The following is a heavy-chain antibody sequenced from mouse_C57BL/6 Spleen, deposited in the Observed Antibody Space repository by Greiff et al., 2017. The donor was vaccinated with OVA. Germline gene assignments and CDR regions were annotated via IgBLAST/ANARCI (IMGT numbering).Heavy chain of an antibody. J-gene: IGHJ4*01. CDR2: IWSDGST. CDR1: GFSLTSYG. CDR3: ARHDGYYSYYYAMDY. D-gene: IGHD2-3*01. Sequence: VMLVESGPGLVAPSQSLSITCTVSGFSLTSYGVHWVRQPPGKGLEWLVVIWSDGSTTYNSALKSRLSISKDNSKSQVFLKMNSLQTDDTAMYYCARHDGYYSYYYAMDYWGQGTSVTVSS. V-gene: IGHV2-6-1*01.